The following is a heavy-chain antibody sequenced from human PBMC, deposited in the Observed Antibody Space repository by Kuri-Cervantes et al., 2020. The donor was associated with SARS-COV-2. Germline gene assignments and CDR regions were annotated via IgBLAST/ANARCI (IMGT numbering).Heavy chain of an antibody. CDR3: AKNSLAPTPEYMDV. J-gene: IGHJ6*03. Sequence: GESLKISCAASGFTFSSYSMNWVRQAPGKGLEWVSSISSSSSYIYYADSVKGRFTISRDNAKNSLYLQMNSLRAEDTAVYYCAKNSLAPTPEYMDVWGKGTTVTVSS. CDR2: ISSSSSYI. D-gene: IGHD2-2*01. CDR1: GFTFSSYS. V-gene: IGHV3-21*01.